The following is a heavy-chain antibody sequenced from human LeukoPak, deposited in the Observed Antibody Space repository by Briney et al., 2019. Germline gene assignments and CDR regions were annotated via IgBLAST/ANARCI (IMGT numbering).Heavy chain of an antibody. V-gene: IGHV3-23*01. D-gene: IGHD3-10*01. CDR3: ARGVEERGSGSYYPRYYFDY. Sequence: PGGSLRLSCAASGFTFSSYAMSWVRQAPGKGLEWVSAISAGGGSTYYADSVKGRFTISRDNSKNTLYLQMNSLRAEDTAVYYCARGVEERGSGSYYPRYYFDYWGQGTLVTVSS. CDR2: ISAGGGST. J-gene: IGHJ4*02. CDR1: GFTFSSYA.